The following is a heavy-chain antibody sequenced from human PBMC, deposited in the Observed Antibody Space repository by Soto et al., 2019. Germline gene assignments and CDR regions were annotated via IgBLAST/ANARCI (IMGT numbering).Heavy chain of an antibody. D-gene: IGHD3-3*01. Sequence: SETLSLTCTLTDASVTSASYFWDWLRPPPGKGLEWIGSIYYSGTTYNNPSLKSRVTISVDTSKNQFSLKLSSVTAADTAVYYCARQVRFLEWLLSGFDYWGQGTLVTVSS. CDR1: DASVTSASYF. V-gene: IGHV4-39*01. J-gene: IGHJ4*02. CDR2: IYYSGTT. CDR3: ARQVRFLEWLLSGFDY.